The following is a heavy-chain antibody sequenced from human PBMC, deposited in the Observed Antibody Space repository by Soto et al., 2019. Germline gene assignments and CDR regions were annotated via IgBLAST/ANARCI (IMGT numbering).Heavy chain of an antibody. CDR1: GFTFSGSA. Sequence: GGSLRLSCAASGFTFSGSAMHWVRQASGKGLERVGRIRSKANSYATAYAASVKGRFTISRDDSKNTAYLQMNSLKTEDTAVYYCTRLARYCSSTSCYGLVDYWGQGTLVTVSS. CDR3: TRLARYCSSTSCYGLVDY. V-gene: IGHV3-73*01. J-gene: IGHJ4*02. CDR2: IRSKANSYAT. D-gene: IGHD2-2*01.